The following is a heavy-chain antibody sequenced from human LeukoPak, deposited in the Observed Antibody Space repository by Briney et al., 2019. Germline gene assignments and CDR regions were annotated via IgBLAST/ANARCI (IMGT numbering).Heavy chain of an antibody. V-gene: IGHV1-2*02. Sequence: GASVKVSCKASGYTFTGYYMHWVRQAPGQGLEWMGWINPNSGGTNYAQKFQGRVTMTRDTSISTAYMELSSLRSEDTAVYYCARYYDSSGYYSDYWGQGTLVTVSS. D-gene: IGHD3-22*01. CDR2: INPNSGGT. CDR1: GYTFTGYY. J-gene: IGHJ4*02. CDR3: ARYYDSSGYYSDY.